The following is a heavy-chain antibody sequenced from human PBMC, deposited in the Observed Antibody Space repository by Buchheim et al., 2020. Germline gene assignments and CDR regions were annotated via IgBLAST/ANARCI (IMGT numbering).Heavy chain of an antibody. J-gene: IGHJ4*02. D-gene: IGHD6-13*01. CDR2: IRNKANNYAT. Sequence: EVQLVESGGGLVQPGGSLKLSCAASGFAFSGPAIHWVRQASGKGLEWLGRIRNKANNYATRYTESVKGRFTISRDDSKNTAYLEMNSLKTEDTALYYCTGGPAAGNDYWGQGTL. V-gene: IGHV3-73*01. CDR3: TGGPAAGNDY. CDR1: GFAFSGPA.